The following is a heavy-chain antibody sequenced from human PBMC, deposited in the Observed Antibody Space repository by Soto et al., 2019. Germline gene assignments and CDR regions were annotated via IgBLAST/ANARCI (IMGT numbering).Heavy chain of an antibody. V-gene: IGHV3-21*02. CDR3: ARPRGPRGYDLIDY. J-gene: IGHJ4*02. D-gene: IGHD5-12*01. CDR1: GFPFSIFS. Sequence: EVQVVESGGGLVKPGGSLRLACVVSGFPFSIFSWNWVRQAPGKGLEWVSSINPSSGSVFYAESVKGRFTISRDNAKNSLYLQMNSLRAEDRAVYYCARPRGPRGYDLIDYWGQGTLVTVSS. CDR2: INPSSGSV.